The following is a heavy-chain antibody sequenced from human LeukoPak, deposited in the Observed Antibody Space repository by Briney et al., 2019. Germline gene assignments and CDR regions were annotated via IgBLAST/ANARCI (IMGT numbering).Heavy chain of an antibody. J-gene: IGHJ6*02. CDR2: IYYSGSS. V-gene: IGHV4-59*01. CDR3: ARVLYYYGSGTYYRRSYGMDV. D-gene: IGHD3-10*01. Sequence: SETLSLTRTVSGGSINYYYWSWIRQPPGKGLEWIGYIYYSGSSNYNPSLKSRVTISIDTSKNQFSLELSSVTAADTAVYYCARVLYYYGSGTYYRRSYGMDVWGQGTTVTVSS. CDR1: GGSINYYY.